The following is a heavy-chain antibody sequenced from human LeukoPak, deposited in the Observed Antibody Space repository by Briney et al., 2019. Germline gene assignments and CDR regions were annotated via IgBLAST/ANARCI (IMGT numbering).Heavy chain of an antibody. CDR3: ARGAEGMAAAGPLFGFKCFIMDV. CDR2: ISHSGST. Sequence: SETLSLTSAVSGGSLRGYYWRWIRHPPGKALLWIGEISHSGSTNDNPSLKSRVTVAVDTSKNQFSLKLSSVTAADTGVYYCARGAEGMAAAGPLFGFKCFIMDVWGQGTTVTVSS. D-gene: IGHD6-13*01. CDR1: GGSLRGYY. J-gene: IGHJ6*02. V-gene: IGHV4-34*01.